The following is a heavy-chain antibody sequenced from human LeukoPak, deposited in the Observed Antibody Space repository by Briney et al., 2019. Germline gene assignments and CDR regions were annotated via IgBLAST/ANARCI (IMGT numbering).Heavy chain of an antibody. J-gene: IGHJ4*02. V-gene: IGHV3-23*01. CDR1: GFTFSSSA. CDR2: ISGSGGTT. Sequence: GGSLRLSCAASGFTFSSSAMTWVRQAPGKGLEWVSAISGSGGTTYYADSVKGRFTISRDNSKNTLYLQMNSLRAEDTAVYCCAKEYRYFDYWGQGTLVTVSS. D-gene: IGHD2-2*02. CDR3: AKEYRYFDY.